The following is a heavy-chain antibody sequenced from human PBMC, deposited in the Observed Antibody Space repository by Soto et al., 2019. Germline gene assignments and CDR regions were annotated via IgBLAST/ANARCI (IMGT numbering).Heavy chain of an antibody. Sequence: SETLSLTCTVSGGSFKSGSSSWSWIRQPPGKGLEWIGYVYHTGRTSYNPSLKSRVSISMDTSKNHFSLNLDSVTAADTAVYFCARDSAYFDSWGQGTLVTVSS. J-gene: IGHJ4*02. CDR1: GGSFKSGSSS. CDR2: VYHTGRT. CDR3: ARDSAYFDS. V-gene: IGHV4-61*01.